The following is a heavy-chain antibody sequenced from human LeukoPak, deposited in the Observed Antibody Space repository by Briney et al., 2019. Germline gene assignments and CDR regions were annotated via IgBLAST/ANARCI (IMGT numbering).Heavy chain of an antibody. Sequence: GASVKVSCKVSGYTLTKLSMHWVRQAPGKGLEWMGGFDPEDGETIYAQKFQGRVTMTEDTSTDTAYMELSSLRSEDTAVYYCARESLDYYDSSGLEDWGIWGQGTMVTVSS. CDR3: ARESLDYYDSSGLEDWGI. D-gene: IGHD3-22*01. J-gene: IGHJ3*02. V-gene: IGHV1-24*01. CDR1: GYTLTKLS. CDR2: FDPEDGET.